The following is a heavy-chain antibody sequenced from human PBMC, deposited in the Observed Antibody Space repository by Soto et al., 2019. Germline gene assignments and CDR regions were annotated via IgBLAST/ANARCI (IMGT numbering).Heavy chain of an antibody. V-gene: IGHV1-18*01. CDR3: ARDDGYSGSYEGAGYYMDV. CDR1: GYTFTSYG. J-gene: IGHJ6*03. Sequence: ASVKVSCKASGYTFTSYGISWVRQAPGQGLEWMGWISAYNGNTNYAQKLQGRVTMTTDTSTSTAYMELRSLRSDDTAVYYCARDDGYSGSYEGAGYYMDVWGKGTTVTVSS. CDR2: ISAYNGNT. D-gene: IGHD1-26*01.